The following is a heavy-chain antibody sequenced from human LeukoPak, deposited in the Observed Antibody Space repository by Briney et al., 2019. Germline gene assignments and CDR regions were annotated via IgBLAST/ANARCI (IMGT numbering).Heavy chain of an antibody. CDR1: GHTFTNYG. J-gene: IGHJ4*02. V-gene: IGHV1-18*01. CDR2: ISAYNGNT. CDR3: ARYDPYYDILTGYYASSWYDY. Sequence: ASVKVSCKASGHTFTNYGITWVRQAPGQGLEWMGWISAYNGNTNYALKLQGRVTMTTDTSTSTAYMELRSLRSDDTAVYYCARYDPYYDILTGYYASSWYDYWGQGTLVTVSS. D-gene: IGHD3-9*01.